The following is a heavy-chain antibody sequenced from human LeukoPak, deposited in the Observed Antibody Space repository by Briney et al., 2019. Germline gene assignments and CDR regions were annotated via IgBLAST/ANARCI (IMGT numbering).Heavy chain of an antibody. J-gene: IGHJ4*02. CDR2: LYYSGST. D-gene: IGHD5-24*01. CDR1: GGSISSSSYY. V-gene: IGHV4-39*01. Sequence: SETLSLTCTVPGGSISSSSYYWGWIRQPPGKGLEWIGNLYYSGSTYYNPSLKSRVTISVDTSKNQFSLKLNSVTAADTAMYYCARHAPGYNPFDYWGQGTLVTVSS. CDR3: ARHAPGYNPFDY.